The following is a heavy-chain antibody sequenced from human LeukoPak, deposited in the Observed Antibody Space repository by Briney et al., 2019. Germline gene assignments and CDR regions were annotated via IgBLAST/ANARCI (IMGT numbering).Heavy chain of an antibody. CDR3: AKDFTPTMIVVVITTGFDY. J-gene: IGHJ4*02. Sequence: GGSLRLSCAASGFTFSSYGMHWVRQAPGKGLEWVSAISGSGGSTYYADSVKGRFTISRDNSKNTLYLQMNSLRAEDTAVYYCAKDFTPTMIVVVITTGFDYWGQGTLVTVSS. CDR2: ISGSGGST. V-gene: IGHV3-23*01. CDR1: GFTFSSYG. D-gene: IGHD3-22*01.